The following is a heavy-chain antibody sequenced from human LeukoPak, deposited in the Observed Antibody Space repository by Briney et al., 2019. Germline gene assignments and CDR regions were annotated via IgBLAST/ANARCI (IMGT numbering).Heavy chain of an antibody. CDR2: INTDGGST. D-gene: IGHD5-12*01. CDR3: ARDRSEDSGYRSYFDY. CDR1: GFTFGSYW. Sequence: GGSLRLSCAASGFTFGSYWMHWVRQAPGKGLVWVSRINTDGGSTTYADSVKGRFTISRDNAKNSLYLQMNSLRAEDTAVYYCARDRSEDSGYRSYFDYWGQGTLVTVSS. V-gene: IGHV3-74*01. J-gene: IGHJ4*02.